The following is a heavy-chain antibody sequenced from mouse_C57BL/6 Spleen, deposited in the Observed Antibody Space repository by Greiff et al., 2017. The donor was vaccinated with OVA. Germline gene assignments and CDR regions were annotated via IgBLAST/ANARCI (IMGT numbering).Heavy chain of an antibody. D-gene: IGHD2-4*01. CDR1: GYTFTSYG. CDR3: ARGRGIDYDGDWYFDV. J-gene: IGHJ1*03. Sequence: QVQLQQSGAELARPGASVKLSCKASGYTFTSYGISWVKQRTGQGLEWIGEIYPRSGNTYYNEKFKGKATLTADKSSSTAYMELRSLTSEDSAVYFCARGRGIDYDGDWYFDVWGTGTTVTVSS. V-gene: IGHV1-81*01. CDR2: IYPRSGNT.